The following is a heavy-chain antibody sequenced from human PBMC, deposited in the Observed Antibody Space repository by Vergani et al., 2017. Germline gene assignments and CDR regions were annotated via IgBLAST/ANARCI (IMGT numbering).Heavy chain of an antibody. CDR1: GFTFSSYG. Sequence: QVQLVESGGGVVQPGRSLRLSCAASGFTFSSYGMHWVRKAPGKGLEWVAVIWYDGSNKYYADSVKGRFTISRDNSKNTLYLQMNSLRAEDTAVYYCARDLGYCSGGSCQHLDYWGQGTLVTVSS. D-gene: IGHD2-15*01. V-gene: IGHV3-33*01. CDR2: IWYDGSNK. CDR3: ARDLGYCSGGSCQHLDY. J-gene: IGHJ4*02.